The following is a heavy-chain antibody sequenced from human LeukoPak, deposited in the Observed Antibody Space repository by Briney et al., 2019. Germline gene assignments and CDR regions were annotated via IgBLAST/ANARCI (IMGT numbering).Heavy chain of an antibody. CDR3: ARARLNSSSWKRRGYYFDY. Sequence: SETLSLTCTVSGGSISSSSYYWGWIRQPPGKGLEWIGSIYYSGSTYYNPSLKSRVTISVDTSKNQFSLKLSSVTAADTAVYYCARARLNSSSWKRRGYYFDYWGQGTLVTVSS. CDR2: IYYSGST. D-gene: IGHD6-13*01. CDR1: GGSISSSSYY. J-gene: IGHJ4*02. V-gene: IGHV4-39*07.